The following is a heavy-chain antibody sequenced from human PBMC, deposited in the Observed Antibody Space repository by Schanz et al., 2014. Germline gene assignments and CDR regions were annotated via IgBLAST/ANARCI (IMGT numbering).Heavy chain of an antibody. J-gene: IGHJ2*01. CDR2: INTGSNYI. D-gene: IGHD1-26*01. CDR1: GFMFSSYG. Sequence: VQLVESGGGLVQPGGSLRLSCAASGFMFSSYGMHWVRQAPGKGLEWISFINTGSNYINYADSVKGRFTISRDNTKNSLFLQLNSLRADDTAVYYCARNRGSGGQNWYFDLWGRGTLVTVSS. V-gene: IGHV3-48*04. CDR3: ARNRGSGGQNWYFDL.